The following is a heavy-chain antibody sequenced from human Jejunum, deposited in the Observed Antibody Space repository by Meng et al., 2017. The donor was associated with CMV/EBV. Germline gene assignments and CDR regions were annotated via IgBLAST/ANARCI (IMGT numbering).Heavy chain of an antibody. CDR3: VRDPVLSGLDV. CDR1: GFSLSISS. J-gene: IGHJ6*02. CDR2: IGTGSTK. V-gene: IGHV3-48*04. Sequence: SCAASGFSLSISSMNWVRQAPGKGLEWVAYIGTGSTKYYADSLEGRFTVSRDDAKNSLYLQMNSLRGEDTAVYFCVRDPVLSGLDVWGQGTTVTVSS.